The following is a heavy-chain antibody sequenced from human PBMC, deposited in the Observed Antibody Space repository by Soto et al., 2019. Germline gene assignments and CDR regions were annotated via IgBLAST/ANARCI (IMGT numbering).Heavy chain of an antibody. CDR3: AKETHHQPKPVAVDY. J-gene: IGHJ4*02. CDR2: ISGSGGST. Sequence: GGSVRLSCAASGFTFSSYAMSWVRQAPGKGLEWVSAISGSGGSTYYADSVKGRFTISRDNTKNTLYLQMNSLRAEYTALYYCAKETHHQPKPVAVDYGGQGTLVTVSS. CDR1: GFTFSSYA. D-gene: IGHD6-19*01. V-gene: IGHV3-23*01.